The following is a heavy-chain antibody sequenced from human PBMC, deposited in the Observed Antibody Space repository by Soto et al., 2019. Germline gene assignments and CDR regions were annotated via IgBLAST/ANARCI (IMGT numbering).Heavy chain of an antibody. V-gene: IGHV4-30-4*01. D-gene: IGHD3-22*01. CDR3: SRLPAGLLLYYYGMDV. CDR1: GGSISSGDYY. Sequence: QVQLQESGPGLVKPSQTLSLTCTVSGGSISSGDYYWSWIRQPPGKGLEWIGYIYNSGSTYYNPSLKSRVTISVDTSKNQFSLKLSSVTAADTAVYYCSRLPAGLLLYYYGMDVWGQGTTVTVSS. CDR2: IYNSGST. J-gene: IGHJ6*02.